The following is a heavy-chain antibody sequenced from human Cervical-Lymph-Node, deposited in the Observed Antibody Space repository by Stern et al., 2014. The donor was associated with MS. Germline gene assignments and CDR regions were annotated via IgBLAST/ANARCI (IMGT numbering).Heavy chain of an antibody. D-gene: IGHD3-16*02. CDR2: IYYSGSP. V-gene: IGHV4-39*01. CDR3: ARHLGYYDYVWGSYRPPAAAFDI. CDR1: GGSISSSSYY. Sequence: QVQLQESGPGLVKPSETLSLTCTVSGGSISSSSYYWGWIRQPPGKGLEWIGSIYYSGSPYYNPSLKSRVTISEATSKNHSSLKLSSVTAADTAVYYCARHLGYYDYVWGSYRPPAAAFDIWGQGTMVTVSS. J-gene: IGHJ3*02.